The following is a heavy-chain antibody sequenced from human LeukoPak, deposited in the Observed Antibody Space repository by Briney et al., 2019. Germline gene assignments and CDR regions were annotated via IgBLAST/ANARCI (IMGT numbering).Heavy chain of an antibody. CDR1: GGTFSSYA. CDR2: IIPIFGTA. CDR3: AREDSGSYYGISYYYGMDV. Sequence: SVNVSCKASGGTFSSYAISWVRQAPGQGLEWMGGIIPIFGTANYAQKLQGRVTITADESTSTAYMELSSLRSEDTAVYYCAREDSGSYYGISYYYGMDVWGQGTTVTVSS. D-gene: IGHD1-26*01. J-gene: IGHJ6*02. V-gene: IGHV1-69*01.